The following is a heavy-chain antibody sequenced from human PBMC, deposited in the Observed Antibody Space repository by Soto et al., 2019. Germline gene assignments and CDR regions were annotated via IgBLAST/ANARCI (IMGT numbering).Heavy chain of an antibody. CDR2: ISYDGSNK. D-gene: IGHD1-26*01. CDR1: GFTFSSYA. V-gene: IGHV3-30-3*01. CDR3: ARDFFDSGSYWRREAVESYGMDV. Sequence: GGSLRLSCAASGFTFSSYAMHWVRQAPGKGLEWVAVISYDGSNKYYADSVKGRFTISRDNSKNTLYLQMNSLRAEDTAVYYCARDFFDSGSYWRREAVESYGMDVWGQGTTVTVSS. J-gene: IGHJ6*02.